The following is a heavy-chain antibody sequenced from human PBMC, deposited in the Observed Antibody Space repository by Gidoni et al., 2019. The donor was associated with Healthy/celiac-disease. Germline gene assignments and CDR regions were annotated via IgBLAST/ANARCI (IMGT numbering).Heavy chain of an antibody. CDR1: GFTFSSYW. Sequence: EVQLVESGGGLVQPGGSLRLSCAASGFTFSSYWMSWVRQAPGKGLEWVANIKQDGSEKYYVDSVKGRFTISRDNAKNSLYLQMNSLRAEDTAVYYCASLGVVTPYDAFDIWGQGTMVTVSS. CDR2: IKQDGSEK. J-gene: IGHJ3*02. CDR3: ASLGVVTPYDAFDI. D-gene: IGHD2-21*02. V-gene: IGHV3-7*03.